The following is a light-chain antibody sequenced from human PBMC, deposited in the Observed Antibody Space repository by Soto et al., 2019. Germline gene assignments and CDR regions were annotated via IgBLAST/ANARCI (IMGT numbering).Light chain of an antibody. CDR1: QSVSSSY. V-gene: IGKV3-20*01. J-gene: IGKJ1*01. CDR3: QQYGSSPRT. CDR2: GAS. Sequence: EIVLTQSPGTLSLSPGDRATLSCRASQSVSSSYVAWYQQKPGQAPRVLMYGASTRATGIPDRFSGSGSGTDVTLTISRLEPEDFAVDYCQQYGSSPRTFGQGTKVEIK.